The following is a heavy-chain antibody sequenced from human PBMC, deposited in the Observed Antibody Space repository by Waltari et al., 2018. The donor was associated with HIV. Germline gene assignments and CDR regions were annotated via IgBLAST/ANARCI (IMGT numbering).Heavy chain of an antibody. J-gene: IGHJ6*02. CDR3: AREDSPSGYDYGGYYYYGMDV. CDR2: ISSSSSYI. CDR1: GFTFSSYS. Sequence: EVQLVESGGGLVKPGGSLRLSCAASGFTFSSYSMNWVRQAPGKGLEWVSSISSSSSYIYYANSVKGRVTISRDNAKNSLYLQMNSLRAEDTAVYYCAREDSPSGYDYGGYYYYGMDVWGQGTTVTVSS. D-gene: IGHD5-12*01. V-gene: IGHV3-21*01.